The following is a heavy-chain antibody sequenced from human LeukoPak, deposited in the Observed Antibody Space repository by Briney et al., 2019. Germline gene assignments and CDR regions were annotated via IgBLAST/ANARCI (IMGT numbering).Heavy chain of an antibody. J-gene: IGHJ4*02. Sequence: PSETLSLTCTVSGGSISSGDYYWSWIRQHPGEGLEWIGHITDSGSTYYNPSLKSRVIISAHTSKNEFSLKLSSVTAADTAVYYCARLVQGRWLINDFWGQGTLVTVSS. CDR3: ARLVQGRWLINDF. CDR1: GGSISSGDYY. V-gene: IGHV4-30-4*08. D-gene: IGHD6-19*01. CDR2: ITDSGST.